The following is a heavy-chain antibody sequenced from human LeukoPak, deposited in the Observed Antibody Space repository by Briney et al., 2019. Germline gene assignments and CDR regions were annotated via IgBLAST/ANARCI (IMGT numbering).Heavy chain of an antibody. Sequence: PSETLSLTCTVSGDSTSSTLYFWGWIRQPPGKGLEWIGHIYYTGTTYYNPSLKSRATISVDTSKNRFSLKLNSVTAADTATYYCARRVTYGNTFDSWGQGTLVTVSS. J-gene: IGHJ4*02. CDR2: IYYTGTT. CDR1: GDSTSSTLYF. CDR3: ARRVTYGNTFDS. D-gene: IGHD5-24*01. V-gene: IGHV4-39*01.